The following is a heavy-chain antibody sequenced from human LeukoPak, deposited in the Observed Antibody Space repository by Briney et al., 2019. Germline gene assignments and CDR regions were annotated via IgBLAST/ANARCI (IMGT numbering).Heavy chain of an antibody. CDR3: ARAGDYGGNFGYYGMDV. Sequence: GGSLRLSCATSGFTFSSYWMSWVRQAPGKGLEWVANIKQDGSEKYYVDSVKGRFTISRDNAKNSLYLQMNSLRAEDTAVYYCARAGDYGGNFGYYGMDVWGQGTTVTVSS. CDR1: GFTFSSYW. D-gene: IGHD4-23*01. V-gene: IGHV3-7*01. CDR2: IKQDGSEK. J-gene: IGHJ6*02.